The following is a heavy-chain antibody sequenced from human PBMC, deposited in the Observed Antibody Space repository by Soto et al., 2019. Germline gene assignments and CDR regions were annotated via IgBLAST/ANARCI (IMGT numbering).Heavy chain of an antibody. CDR3: SSGMAAGTY. V-gene: IGHV3-15*07. Sequence: EVQLVESGGGLVTPGGSLRLSCAVSGLTFTDAWMNWMRQAPGKGPEWVGRINSKSAGGTADNAAAVKDRFTMSRDDSKNMLYLQMNSLKTADTAVYYCSSGMAAGTYWGQGTLVTVSS. D-gene: IGHD6-13*01. CDR2: INSKSAGGTA. J-gene: IGHJ4*02. CDR1: GLTFTDAW.